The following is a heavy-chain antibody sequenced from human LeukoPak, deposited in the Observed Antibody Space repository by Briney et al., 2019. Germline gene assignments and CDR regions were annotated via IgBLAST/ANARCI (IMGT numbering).Heavy chain of an antibody. D-gene: IGHD4-23*01. CDR1: GYTFTSYD. V-gene: IGHV1-8*01. CDR2: MNPNSGNT. J-gene: IGHJ3*02. CDR3: ARAVSYSGNSEGAFDI. Sequence: GASVKVSCKASGYTFTSYDINWVRQATGQGLEWMGWMNPNSGNTGYAQKFQGRVTMTRNTSISTAYMELSSLRSEDTAVYYCARAVSYSGNSEGAFDIWGQGTMVTVSS.